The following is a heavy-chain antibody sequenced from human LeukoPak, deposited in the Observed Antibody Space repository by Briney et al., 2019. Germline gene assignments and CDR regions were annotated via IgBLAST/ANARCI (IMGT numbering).Heavy chain of an antibody. Sequence: PGGSLRLSCAASGFIVSEYYVTWVRQAPGKGLEWISYITRENWIYYSDSVKGRFTISRDHAKNSVYLEMNSLRVDDTAVYYCARGLHLDSSGSLYYWGQGTQVTVSS. CDR3: ARGLHLDSSGSLYY. CDR1: GFIVSEYY. CDR2: ITRENWI. V-gene: IGHV3-69-1*01. D-gene: IGHD3-22*01. J-gene: IGHJ4*02.